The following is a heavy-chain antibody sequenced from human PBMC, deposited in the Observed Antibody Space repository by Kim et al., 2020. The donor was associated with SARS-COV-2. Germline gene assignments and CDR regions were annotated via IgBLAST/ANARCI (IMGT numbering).Heavy chain of an antibody. J-gene: IGHJ4*02. V-gene: IGHV4-34*01. Sequence: KSRVTISVDTSKNQFSLKLSSVTAADTAVYYCARVGLRKYYYGSGSYYKYWGQGTLVTVSS. CDR3: ARVGLRKYYYGSGSYYKY. D-gene: IGHD3-10*01.